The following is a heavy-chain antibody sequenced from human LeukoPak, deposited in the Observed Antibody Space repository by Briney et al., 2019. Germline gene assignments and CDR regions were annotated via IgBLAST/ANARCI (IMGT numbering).Heavy chain of an antibody. CDR2: SYWDDDK. CDR3: AHIEENCSSTSCSMYYFDY. V-gene: IGHV2-5*02. J-gene: IGHJ4*02. Sequence: SGPTLVKPTQTLTLTCTFSGFSLSTSGVGVGWIRQPPGKALESLALSYWDDDKRYSPSLKSRLTITKDTSKNQVVLTMTNMDPVDTATYYCAHIEENCSSTSCSMYYFDYWGQGTLVTVSS. CDR1: GFSLSTSGVG. D-gene: IGHD2-2*01.